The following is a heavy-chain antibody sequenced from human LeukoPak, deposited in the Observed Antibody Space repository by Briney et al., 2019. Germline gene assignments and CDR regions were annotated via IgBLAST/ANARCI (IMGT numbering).Heavy chain of an antibody. Sequence: PSETLSLTCAVYGGSFSGYYWSWIRQPPGKGLEWIGEISHSGRTNNNPSLKSRVTISVDTSKNQFSLNLSSVTAADTAVYYCARRGRMVRIRLNDYYGMDVWGQGTTVTVSS. V-gene: IGHV4-34*01. CDR2: ISHSGRT. CDR1: GGSFSGYY. CDR3: ARRGRMVRIRLNDYYGMDV. D-gene: IGHD3-10*01. J-gene: IGHJ6*02.